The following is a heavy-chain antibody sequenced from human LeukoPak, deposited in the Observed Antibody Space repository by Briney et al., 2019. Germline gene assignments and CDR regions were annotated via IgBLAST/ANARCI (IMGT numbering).Heavy chain of an antibody. J-gene: IGHJ3*02. CDR2: IYPGDSDT. V-gene: IGHV5-51*01. Sequence: GESLKISCKGSGYSFTFYWIGWVRQMPGKGLEWMGIIYPGDSDTRYSPSFQGQVTISADKSIGTAYLQWSSLKASDTAMYYCARPRREYSYGHDAFDIWGQGTMVSVSS. CDR3: ARPRREYSYGHDAFDI. D-gene: IGHD5-18*01. CDR1: GYSFTFYW.